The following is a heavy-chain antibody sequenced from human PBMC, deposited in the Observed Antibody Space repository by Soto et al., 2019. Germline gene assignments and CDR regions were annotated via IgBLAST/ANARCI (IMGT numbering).Heavy chain of an antibody. D-gene: IGHD1-26*01. CDR3: ARGGNYVFDY. V-gene: IGHV3-23*01. CDR1: GLTFSSHA. CDR2: ISGSGDGSST. Sequence: GGSLRLSCAASGLTFSSHAMTWVRQAPGKGLEWVSSISGSGDGSSTHYADSVKGRFTISRDNAKNTLYLQMNSLRAEDTAVYYCARGGNYVFDYWGQGTLVTVSS. J-gene: IGHJ4*02.